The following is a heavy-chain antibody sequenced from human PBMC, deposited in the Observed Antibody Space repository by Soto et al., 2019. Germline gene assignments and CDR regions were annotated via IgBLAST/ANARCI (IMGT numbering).Heavy chain of an antibody. CDR3: AKDRRGWDDWFDP. CDR2: ISGSGGST. D-gene: IGHD6-19*01. V-gene: IGHV3-23*01. J-gene: IGHJ5*02. CDR1: GFTFSNYA. Sequence: EVQLLESGGGLVQPGGSLRLSCAASGFTFSNYAMSWVLQAPGKGLEWVSTISGSGGSTYYADSVKGRFTVSRDNSKNTLYLQMNSLRAEDTAVYYCAKDRRGWDDWFDPWGQGTLVTVSS.